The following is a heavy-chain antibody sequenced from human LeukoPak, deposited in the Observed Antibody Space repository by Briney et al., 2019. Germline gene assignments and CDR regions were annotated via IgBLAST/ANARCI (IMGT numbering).Heavy chain of an antibody. D-gene: IGHD3-10*01. CDR2: IYTSGST. Sequence: PSETLSLTCTVSGGSISSYYWSWIRQPAGKGLEWIGRIYTSGSTNYNPSLKSRVTMSVDTSKSQFSLKLSSVTAADTAVYYCARTETYYYGSGSYRDYWGQGTLVTVSS. J-gene: IGHJ4*02. V-gene: IGHV4-4*07. CDR3: ARTETYYYGSGSYRDY. CDR1: GGSISSYY.